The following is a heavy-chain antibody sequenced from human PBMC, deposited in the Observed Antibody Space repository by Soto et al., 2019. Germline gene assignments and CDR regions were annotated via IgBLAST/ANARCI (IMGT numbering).Heavy chain of an antibody. CDR1: GYTFSGFY. D-gene: IGHD2-8*01. CDR3: RVTGVSEVDY. J-gene: IGHJ4*02. Sequence: QVQLVQSGAEVKKPGASVKVSCRTSGYTFSGFYIHWVRQAPGQGLESMGWIYPDSGGTDYAQKFQGRVTMTRDTSISTAYMELSGLRSDDTAVYYCRVTGVSEVDYWGQGTLVTVSS. CDR2: IYPDSGGT. V-gene: IGHV1-2*02.